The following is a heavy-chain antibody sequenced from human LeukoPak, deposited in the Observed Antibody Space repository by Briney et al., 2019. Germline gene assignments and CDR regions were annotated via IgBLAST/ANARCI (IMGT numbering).Heavy chain of an antibody. CDR3: ASTPRAAAIVYYYYYGMDV. J-gene: IGHJ6*04. CDR2: IYHSGST. V-gene: IGHV4-4*02. Sequence: PSETLSLTCAVSGGSISSSNWWSWVRQPPGKGLEWIGEIYHSGSTNYNPSLKSRVTISVDKSKNQFSLKLSSVTAADTAVYYCASTPRAAAIVYYYYYGMDVWGKGTTVTVSS. D-gene: IGHD2-2*01. CDR1: GGSISSSNW.